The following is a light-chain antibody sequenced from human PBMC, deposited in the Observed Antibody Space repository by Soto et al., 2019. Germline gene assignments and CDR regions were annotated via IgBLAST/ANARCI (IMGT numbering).Light chain of an antibody. CDR1: LTLVYRDGNIY. V-gene: IGKV2-30*01. Sequence: DVVMTQSPLSLPVTLGQPASISCMSGLTLVYRDGNIYVNWFQQRPGQSPRRLIYQVSNRDSGVPDRFSGSGAGTDFTLKISRVEAEDVGVYYCMQGTHWPITFGQGTRLEIK. CDR3: MQGTHWPIT. CDR2: QVS. J-gene: IGKJ5*01.